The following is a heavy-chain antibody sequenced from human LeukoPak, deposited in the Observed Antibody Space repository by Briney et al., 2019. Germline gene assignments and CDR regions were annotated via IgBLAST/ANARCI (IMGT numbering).Heavy chain of an antibody. D-gene: IGHD6-6*01. CDR1: GFTFSNYA. CDR3: AREGSSGSSFDS. CDR2: ISYDGSNK. V-gene: IGHV3-30-3*01. Sequence: GRSLRLSCAASGFTFSNYAMHWVRQAPGKGLEWVAVISYDGSNKFYADSVKGRYTISRDNSKNTLYLQMNSLRAEDTAVYYCAREGSSGSSFDSWGQGTLVTVSS. J-gene: IGHJ4*02.